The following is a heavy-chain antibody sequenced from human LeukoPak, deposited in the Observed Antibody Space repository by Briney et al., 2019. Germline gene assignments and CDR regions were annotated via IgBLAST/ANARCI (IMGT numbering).Heavy chain of an antibody. J-gene: IGHJ4*02. CDR3: AKDQKSIAATGYDY. CDR1: GFTFPSYA. CDR2: ISNSGGST. Sequence: GGSLRLSCAASGFTFPSYAMSWVRQAPGKGLEWVSVISNSGGSTWYADSVEGRFTISRDNSKNTLSLQMDSLRADDTAVYFCAKDQKSIAATGYDYWGQGTLVTVSS. V-gene: IGHV3-23*01. D-gene: IGHD6-13*01.